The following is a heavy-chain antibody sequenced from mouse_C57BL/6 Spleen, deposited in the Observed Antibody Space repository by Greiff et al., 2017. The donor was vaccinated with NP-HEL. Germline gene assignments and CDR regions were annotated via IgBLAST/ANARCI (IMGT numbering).Heavy chain of an antibody. Sequence: DVKLVESGGGLVKPGGSLKLSCAASGFTFSSYAMSWVRQTPEKRLEWVATISAGGSYTYYPDNVKGRFTISRDNAKNNLYLQMSHLKSEDTAMYYCARYQDYYGSSPFAYWGQGTLVTVAT. CDR3: ARYQDYYGSSPFAY. V-gene: IGHV5-4*03. CDR2: ISAGGSYT. J-gene: IGHJ3*01. D-gene: IGHD1-1*01. CDR1: GFTFSSYA.